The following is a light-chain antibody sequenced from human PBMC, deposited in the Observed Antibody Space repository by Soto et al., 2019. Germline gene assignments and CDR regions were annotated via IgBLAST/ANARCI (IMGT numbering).Light chain of an antibody. J-gene: IGKJ2*01. V-gene: IGKV1-12*01. CDR2: AAS. CDR3: QQANSFPRT. CDR1: QRIGTW. Sequence: DIQMTQSPSSVSASVGDRVTITCRASQRIGTWLAWYQQKPGKAPKLLIYAASNLQTGVPSRFSGSGSGTAFTLTISSLQPEDFATYYYQQANSFPRTFGQGTKLQIK.